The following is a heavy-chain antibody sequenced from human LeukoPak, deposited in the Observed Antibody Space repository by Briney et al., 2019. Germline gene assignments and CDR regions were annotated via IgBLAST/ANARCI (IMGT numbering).Heavy chain of an antibody. CDR1: GFTFGGYT. V-gene: IGHV3-49*04. D-gene: IGHD2-2*01. CDR3: TRGSRYCSTTSCYSQGAFDI. Sequence: PGRSLRLSCTPSGFTFGGYTMSWVRQAPGKGLEWVGFIRSEAYGGTTEYAASVRGRFTISRDDSKSIAYLQMNSLKTEDTAVYYCTRGSRYCSTTSCYSQGAFDIWGQGTMVTVSS. CDR2: IRSEAYGGTT. J-gene: IGHJ3*02.